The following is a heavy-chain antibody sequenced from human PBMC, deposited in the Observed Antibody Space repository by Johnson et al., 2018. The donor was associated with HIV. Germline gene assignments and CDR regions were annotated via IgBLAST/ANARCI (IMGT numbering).Heavy chain of an antibody. CDR1: GFSVSNYY. D-gene: IGHD1-26*01. J-gene: IGHJ3*02. Sequence: VQLVESGGGLVQPGGSLRLSCAASGFSVSNYYMSWVRQAPGKGLEWVSVLFSDGTTYYADPVKGRFTISRANSKNTLFLQMKSLRAEDTAVFYCARGIVGAMGAFDIWGQGTTVTVSS. V-gene: IGHV3-66*01. CDR2: LFSDGTT. CDR3: ARGIVGAMGAFDI.